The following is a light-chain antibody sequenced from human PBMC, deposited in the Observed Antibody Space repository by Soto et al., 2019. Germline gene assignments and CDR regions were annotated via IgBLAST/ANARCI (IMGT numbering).Light chain of an antibody. CDR2: GAS. CDR3: QQYASSPLT. J-gene: IGKJ4*01. CDR1: QSVRSNY. Sequence: EIVLTQSPGTLSLSSGERATLSCRASQSVRSNYLAWYQQKPGQAPRLLIYGASSRATGIPDRFGGSGSGTEFTLTISRLESEDFAVYYCQQYASSPLTFGGGTKVEIK. V-gene: IGKV3-20*01.